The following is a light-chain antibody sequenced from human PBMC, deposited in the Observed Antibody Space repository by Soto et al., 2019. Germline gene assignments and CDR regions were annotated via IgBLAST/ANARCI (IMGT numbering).Light chain of an antibody. J-gene: IGLJ3*02. CDR3: QSYDSSLSGWV. CDR1: SSNIGAAYD. Sequence: QSVLTQPPSVSGAPGQTVTISCTRSSSNIGAAYDVHWYQHLPGTAPKLLIYGNSNRPSGVPDRFSGSKSGTSASLAITGLQAEDEADYYCQSYDSSLSGWVFGGGTKLTVL. CDR2: GNS. V-gene: IGLV1-40*01.